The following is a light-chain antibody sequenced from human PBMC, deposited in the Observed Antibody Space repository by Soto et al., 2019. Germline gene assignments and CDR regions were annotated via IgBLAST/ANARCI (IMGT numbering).Light chain of an antibody. CDR2: DVS. V-gene: IGKV1-5*01. CDR1: QRISGC. Sequence: DIQMTPSPATLAASLGDRVAITCRAGQRISGCLAWYQQKPGKAPRLLIYDVSTLESGVPSRFRGSGSGTEFSLTIKSLEPDDVETYYCQQYNSYSWTFGQGTKVDIK. J-gene: IGKJ1*01. CDR3: QQYNSYSWT.